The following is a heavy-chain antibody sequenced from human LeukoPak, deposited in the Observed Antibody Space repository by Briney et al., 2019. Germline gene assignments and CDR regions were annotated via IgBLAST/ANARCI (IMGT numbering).Heavy chain of an antibody. CDR1: GGSISSSSYY. Sequence: SETLSLTCTVSGGSISSSSYYWGWIRQPPGKGLEWIGSIYYSGSTYYNPSLKSRVTISVDTSKNQFSLKLSSVTAADTAVYYCASKYPTGGATFDYWGQGTRVTVSS. CDR3: ASKYPTGGATFDY. V-gene: IGHV4-39*01. D-gene: IGHD7-27*01. J-gene: IGHJ4*02. CDR2: IYYSGST.